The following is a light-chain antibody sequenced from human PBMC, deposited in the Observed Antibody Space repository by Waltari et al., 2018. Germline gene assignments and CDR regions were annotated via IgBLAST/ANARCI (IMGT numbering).Light chain of an antibody. CDR1: SSDVGSYDL. Sequence: QSALTQPASVSGSPGQSITIPCTGTSSDVGSYDLVSWYQQHPGTAPKLIVYEVNERPSGVSKRFSGSKSGNTASLTISGLQAEDEADYYCCSYAGVDTFYVFGTGTKVTVL. CDR3: CSYAGVDTFYV. J-gene: IGLJ1*01. CDR2: EVN. V-gene: IGLV2-23*02.